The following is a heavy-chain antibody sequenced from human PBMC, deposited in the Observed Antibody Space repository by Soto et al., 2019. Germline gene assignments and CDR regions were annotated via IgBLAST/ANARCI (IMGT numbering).Heavy chain of an antibody. V-gene: IGHV3-21*04. D-gene: IGHD2-2*01. Sequence: GGSLRLSCAASGFTFSSYSMNWVRQAPGKGLEWVSSISSSSSYIYYADSVKGRFTISRDNAKNTLYLQMNSLRAEDTAVYYCAKVVYHYYYYYMDVWGKGTTVTVSS. CDR1: GFTFSSYS. CDR3: AKVVYHYYYYYMDV. CDR2: ISSSSSYI. J-gene: IGHJ6*03.